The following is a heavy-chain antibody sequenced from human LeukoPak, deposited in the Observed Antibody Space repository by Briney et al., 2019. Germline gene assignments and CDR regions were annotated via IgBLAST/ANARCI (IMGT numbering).Heavy chain of an antibody. CDR3: ARVNRRWYYFDY. J-gene: IGHJ4*02. Sequence: GGSLRLSCAASGFTVSSNYMSWVRQAPGKGLEWVSVIYSGGSTYYADSVKGRFTISRDNSKNTLYLQMNSLRAEDTAVYYCARVNRRWYYFDYWGQGTLVTVSS. V-gene: IGHV3-53*01. CDR2: IYSGGST. D-gene: IGHD6-13*01. CDR1: GFTVSSNY.